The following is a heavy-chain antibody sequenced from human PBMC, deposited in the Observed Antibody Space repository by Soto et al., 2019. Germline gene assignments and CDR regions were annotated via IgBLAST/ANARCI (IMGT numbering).Heavy chain of an antibody. Sequence: EVQLVESGGGLVQPGRSLRLSCAASGFTFDDYAMHWVRQAPGKGLEWVSGISWNSGSIGYADSVKGRFTISRDNAKNSLYLQMNSLRAEDTALYYCATGYSSGWYMVYRGQGTLVTVSS. CDR3: ATGYSSGWYMVY. CDR1: GFTFDDYA. V-gene: IGHV3-9*01. CDR2: ISWNSGSI. J-gene: IGHJ4*02. D-gene: IGHD6-19*01.